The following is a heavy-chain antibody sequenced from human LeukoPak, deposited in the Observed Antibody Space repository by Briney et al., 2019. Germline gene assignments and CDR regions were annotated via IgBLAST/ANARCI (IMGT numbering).Heavy chain of an antibody. CDR1: GFSFSDYY. J-gene: IGHJ4*02. CDR3: ASLVFDGEYYFDY. D-gene: IGHD2-21*01. CDR2: ISSSGSTI. V-gene: IGHV3-11*04. Sequence: GGSLRLSCAASGFSFSDYYMSWIRQAPGKGLEWVSYISSSGSTIYYADSVKGRFTISRDNAKNSLYLQMNSLRAEDTAVYYCASLVFDGEYYFDYWGQGTLVTVSS.